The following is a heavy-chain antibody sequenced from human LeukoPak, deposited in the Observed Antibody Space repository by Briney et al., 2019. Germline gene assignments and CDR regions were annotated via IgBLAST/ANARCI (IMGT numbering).Heavy chain of an antibody. Sequence: PSETLSLTCSVSSGFISSYYWTWIRQSPGKGLEWIGYIYYTGSTSYNPSLKSRVTISVDRSKNQFSLKLSSVTAADTAVYYCARVTKSFDYDFWSGYLFYFDYWGQETLVTVSS. D-gene: IGHD3-3*01. J-gene: IGHJ4*02. CDR2: IYYTGST. V-gene: IGHV4-59*12. CDR3: ARVTKSFDYDFWSGYLFYFDY. CDR1: SGFISSYY.